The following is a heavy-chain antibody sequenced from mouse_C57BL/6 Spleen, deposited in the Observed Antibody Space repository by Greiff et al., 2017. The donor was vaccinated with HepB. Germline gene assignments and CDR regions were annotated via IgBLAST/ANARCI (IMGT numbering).Heavy chain of an antibody. J-gene: IGHJ3*01. Sequence: EVMLVESGGGLVKPGGSLKLSCAASGFTFSSYAMSWVRQTPEKRLEWVATISDGGSYTYYPDNVKGRFTISRDNAKNNLYLQMSHLKSEDTAMYYCARELTGTSWFAYWGQGTLVTVSA. CDR3: ARELTGTSWFAY. CDR1: GFTFSSYA. V-gene: IGHV5-4*01. CDR2: ISDGGSYT. D-gene: IGHD4-1*01.